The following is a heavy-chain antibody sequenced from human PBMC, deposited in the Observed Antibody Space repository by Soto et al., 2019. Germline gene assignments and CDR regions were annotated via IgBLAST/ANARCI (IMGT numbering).Heavy chain of an antibody. J-gene: IGHJ4*02. CDR2: IYYSGTT. D-gene: IGHD1-26*01. CDR1: GYSISSSNW. V-gene: IGHV4-28*01. CDR3: ARREIQGPIDY. Sequence: SETLSLTCAVSGYSISSSNWWGWIRQPPGKGLEWIGYIYYSGTTYYNPSLKSRVTMSVDTSKNQSSLKLTSVTAVDTAVYYCARREIQGPIDYWGQGALVTVSS.